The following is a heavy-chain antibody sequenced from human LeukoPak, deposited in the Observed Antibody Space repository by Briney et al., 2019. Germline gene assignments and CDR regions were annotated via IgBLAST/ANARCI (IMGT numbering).Heavy chain of an antibody. CDR3: ASVGYYFDY. V-gene: IGHV3-48*03. CDR2: ISSSGSTI. J-gene: IGHJ4*02. D-gene: IGHD1-26*01. Sequence: GGSLRLSCAASGVTFSSYEMNWVRQAPGKGLEWVSYISSSGSTIYYADSVKGRFTISRDNAKNSLYLQMNSLRAEDTAVYYCASVGYYFDYWGQGTLVTVSS. CDR1: GVTFSSYE.